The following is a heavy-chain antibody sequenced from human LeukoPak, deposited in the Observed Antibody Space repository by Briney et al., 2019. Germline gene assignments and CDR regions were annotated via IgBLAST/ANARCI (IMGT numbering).Heavy chain of an antibody. CDR1: GGSISSPSYY. V-gene: IGHV4-39*01. Sequence: PSETLSLTCTVSGGSISSPSYYWGWVRQPPGKGLEWIGNIYSGGATYQNPSLKSRVTISVDTSKNHFSLKLSSVTAADTAVYYCARHVLKRGKAVYYFDYWGQGTLVTVSS. J-gene: IGHJ4*02. D-gene: IGHD7-27*01. CDR3: ARHVLKRGKAVYYFDY. CDR2: IYSGGAT.